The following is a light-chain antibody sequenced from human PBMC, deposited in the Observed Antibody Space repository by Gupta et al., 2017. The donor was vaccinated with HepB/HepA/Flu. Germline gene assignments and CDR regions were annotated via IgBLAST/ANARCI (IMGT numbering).Light chain of an antibody. CDR1: SSDVGGYNY. V-gene: IGLV2-8*01. J-gene: IGLJ3*02. CDR2: EVS. CDR3: SSYAGSYSWL. Sequence: QSALTPPPSPSRSPGQSLTISCTGTSSDVGGYNYVSWYQQHPGKVPKLMIYEVSQRPSGVPDRFSGSKSGNTASLTVSGLQAEDEAYYYCSSYAGSYSWLFGGGTKLTVL.